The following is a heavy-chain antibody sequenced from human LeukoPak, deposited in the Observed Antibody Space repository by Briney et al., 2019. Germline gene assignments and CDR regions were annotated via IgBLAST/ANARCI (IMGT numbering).Heavy chain of an antibody. Sequence: GGSLRLSCAASGFIFSSYAMSWVRLAPGKGLEWISVIIGSGGRTDYADSVKGRFTISRDNSKNTLYLQMNSLRAEDTAVYYCAKTALAVAGIVPVESELDCWGQGTLVTVSS. D-gene: IGHD6-19*01. CDR2: IIGSGGRT. J-gene: IGHJ4*02. CDR1: GFIFSSYA. CDR3: AKTALAVAGIVPVESELDC. V-gene: IGHV3-23*01.